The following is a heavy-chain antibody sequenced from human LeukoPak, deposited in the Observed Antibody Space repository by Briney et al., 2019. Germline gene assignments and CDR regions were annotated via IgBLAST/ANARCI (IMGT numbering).Heavy chain of an antibody. V-gene: IGHV3-13*01. CDR2: IGTAGDT. CDR3: ARADKADGLAFDI. D-gene: IGHD5-18*01. CDR1: GFTFSSYD. J-gene: IGHJ3*02. Sequence: GGSLRLSCAVYGFTFSSYDMHWVRQSTGKGLEWVSAIGTAGDTYYPGSVKGRFTISRENAKNSLYLQMNTLTAGDTAVYYCARADKADGLAFDIWGQGTMVNVSP.